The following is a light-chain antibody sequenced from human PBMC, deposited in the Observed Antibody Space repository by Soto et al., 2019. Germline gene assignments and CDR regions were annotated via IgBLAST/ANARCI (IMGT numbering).Light chain of an antibody. J-gene: IGKJ1*01. CDR1: HSISTY. CDR3: QQYYSYPV. Sequence: AIRMTQSPSSFSASTGARVTITCRASHSISTYLAWYQQKPGEAPRLLIYAASTLQPGVPSRFGGSGSGTNFTLTISCLQSEDFATYYCQQYYSYPVFGQGTKVEIK. V-gene: IGKV1-8*01. CDR2: AAS.